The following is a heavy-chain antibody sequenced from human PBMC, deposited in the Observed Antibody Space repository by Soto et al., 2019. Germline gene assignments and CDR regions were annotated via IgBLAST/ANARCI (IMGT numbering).Heavy chain of an antibody. V-gene: IGHV4-4*02. CDR2: IYHSGST. Sequence: QVQLQESGPGLVKPSGTLSLTCAVSGGSISSSNWWSWVRQPPGKGLEWIGEIYHSGSTNYNPSLKSRVTISVDKSKNQFSLKLSSVTAADTGVYYCARERIKRAAGKDGYFDYWGQGTLVTVSS. CDR3: ARERIKRAAGKDGYFDY. D-gene: IGHD6-13*01. J-gene: IGHJ4*02. CDR1: GGSISSSNW.